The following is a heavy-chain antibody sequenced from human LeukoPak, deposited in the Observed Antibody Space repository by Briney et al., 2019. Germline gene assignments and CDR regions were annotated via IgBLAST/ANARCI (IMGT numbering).Heavy chain of an antibody. J-gene: IGHJ4*02. CDR3: ARVTLTWNSRDFDY. CDR1: GFTFSSYG. Sequence: GRSLRLSCAASGFTFSSYGMHWVRQAPGKGLEWVAVIWYDGTNTYYADSVKGRFTISRDNSKNTLYLQMNSLRAEDTAVYYCARVTLTWNSRDFDYWGRGILVTISS. V-gene: IGHV3-33*01. CDR2: IWYDGTNT. D-gene: IGHD2/OR15-2a*01.